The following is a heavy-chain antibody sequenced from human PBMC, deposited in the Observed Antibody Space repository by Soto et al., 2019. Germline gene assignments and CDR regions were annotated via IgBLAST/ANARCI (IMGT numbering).Heavy chain of an antibody. J-gene: IGHJ4*02. Sequence: PSETLSLTCTVSGGSVSSGSYYWSWIRQPPGKGLESIGYIYHSGSTYYNPSLKSRVTISVDRSKNQFSLKLSSVTAADTAVYYCARGMTTVTTFDYWGQGTLVTVSS. D-gene: IGHD4-17*01. CDR3: ARGMTTVTTFDY. CDR1: GGSVSSGSYY. CDR2: IYHSGST. V-gene: IGHV4-30-2*01.